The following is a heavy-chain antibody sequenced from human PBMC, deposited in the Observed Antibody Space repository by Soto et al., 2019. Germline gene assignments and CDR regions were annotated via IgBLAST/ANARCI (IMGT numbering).Heavy chain of an antibody. Sequence: TSETLSLTCAVSGGSISSGGYYWSWIRQHPGKGLEWIGYIYYSGSIYYNPSLKSRVTTSVVTSKNQFSLKLSSVTAADRAVYFCARAPTIFGVVITDYYFTYWGEETLVTVSS. V-gene: IGHV4-31*11. CDR2: IYYSGSI. CDR1: GGSISSGGYY. CDR3: ARAPTIFGVVITDYYFTY. J-gene: IGHJ4*02. D-gene: IGHD3-3*01.